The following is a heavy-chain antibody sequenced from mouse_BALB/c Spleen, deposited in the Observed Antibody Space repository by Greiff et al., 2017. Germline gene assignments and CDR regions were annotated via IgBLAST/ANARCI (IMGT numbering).Heavy chain of an antibody. D-gene: IGHD3-1*01. CDR3: ARGGLLYAMDY. Sequence: VMLVESGPGLVAPSQSLSITCTVSGFSLTSYGVHWVRQPPGKGLEWLGVIWAGGSTNYNSALMSRLSISKDNSKSQVFLKMNSLQTDDTAMYYCARGGLLYAMDYWGQGTSVTVSS. CDR2: IWAGGST. CDR1: GFSLTSYG. V-gene: IGHV2-9*02. J-gene: IGHJ4*01.